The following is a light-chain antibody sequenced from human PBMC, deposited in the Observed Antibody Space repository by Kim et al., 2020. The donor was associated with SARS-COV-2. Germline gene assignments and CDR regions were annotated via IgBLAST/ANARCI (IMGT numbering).Light chain of an antibody. J-gene: IGLJ3*02. V-gene: IGLV3-25*03. CDR2: KDS. CDR3: QSADSSGTYRV. CDR1: ALPQQY. Sequence: PRRPARITCSGDALPQQYAYWFQQRPGQAPVLVIHKDSQSPSGIPERFSGSSSGTTVTLTISAVQAEDEADYYCQSADSSGTYRVFGGGTQLTVL.